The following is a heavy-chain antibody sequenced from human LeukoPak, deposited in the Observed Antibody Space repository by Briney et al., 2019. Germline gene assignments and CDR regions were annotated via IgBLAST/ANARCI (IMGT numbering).Heavy chain of an antibody. J-gene: IGHJ1*01. CDR1: GFTFSSYG. D-gene: IGHD6-13*01. V-gene: IGHV3-30*18. CDR3: AKDSAAGTRFQH. Sequence: GGSLRLSCAASGFTFSSYGMHWVRQAPGKGLEWVAVISYDGSNKYYADSVKGRFTISRDNSKNTLYLQMDSLRAEDTAVYYCAKDSAAGTRFQHWGQGTLVTVSS. CDR2: ISYDGSNK.